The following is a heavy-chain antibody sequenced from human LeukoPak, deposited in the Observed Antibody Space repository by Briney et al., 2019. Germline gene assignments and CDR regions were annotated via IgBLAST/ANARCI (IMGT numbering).Heavy chain of an antibody. V-gene: IGHV3-23*01. J-gene: IGHJ4*02. Sequence: GGSLRLSCAASGFTFSSYAMSWVRQAPGRGLEWVSASSGSGGSTYYADSVKGRFTISRDNSKNTLYLQMNSLRAEDTAVYYCARRSLNYYFDYWGQGTPVTVSS. CDR1: GFTFSSYA. CDR2: SSGSGGST. CDR3: ARRSLNYYFDY.